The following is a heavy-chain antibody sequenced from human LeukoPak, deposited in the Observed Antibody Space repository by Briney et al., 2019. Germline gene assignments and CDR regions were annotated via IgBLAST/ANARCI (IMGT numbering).Heavy chain of an antibody. Sequence: EASVKVSCKASGYNFTRYYMHWVRQAPGQGLEWMGIIKPSVGSTAYAQRFQGRVTVTRDTSTSTVYMELNSLRSEDTAVYYCARDYDTVEGSGSYPSDYWGQGTLVSVSS. CDR1: GYNFTRYY. CDR2: IKPSVGST. J-gene: IGHJ4*02. V-gene: IGHV1-46*01. D-gene: IGHD3-10*01. CDR3: ARDYDTVEGSGSYPSDY.